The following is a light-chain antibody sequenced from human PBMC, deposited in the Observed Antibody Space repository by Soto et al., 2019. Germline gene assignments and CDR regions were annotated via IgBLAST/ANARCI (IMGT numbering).Light chain of an antibody. CDR1: SSDIGTYNL. V-gene: IGLV2-23*01. Sequence: QSALTQPASVSGSPGQSITISCSGTSSDIGTYNLLSWYQHHPGKAPELIIYEGNKRPSGVSNRFSGSKSGNTASLTISGLQAEDEADYYCCSYAGGFTWVFGGGTQLTVL. J-gene: IGLJ3*02. CDR3: CSYAGGFTWV. CDR2: EGN.